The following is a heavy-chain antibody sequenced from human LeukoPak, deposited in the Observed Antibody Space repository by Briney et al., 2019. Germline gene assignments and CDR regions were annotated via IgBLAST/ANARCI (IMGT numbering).Heavy chain of an antibody. CDR2: ISTGGDNT. J-gene: IGHJ5*02. Sequence: GGSLRLSCAASGFTFSSYAMSWVRLTPGRGLEWVSVISTGGDNTYYTDSVKGRFTISRDNSKNTFYLQMNSLRAEDTAVYYCARDRGCSSTSCYRRNWFDPWGQGTLVTVSS. V-gene: IGHV3-23*01. CDR3: ARDRGCSSTSCYRRNWFDP. D-gene: IGHD2-2*02. CDR1: GFTFSSYA.